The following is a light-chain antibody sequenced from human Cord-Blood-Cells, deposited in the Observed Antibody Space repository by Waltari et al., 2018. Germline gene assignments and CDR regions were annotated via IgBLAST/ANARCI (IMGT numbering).Light chain of an antibody. V-gene: IGKV3-20*01. J-gene: IGKJ2*03. CDR2: GAS. CDR3: QQYGSSPQDS. Sequence: EIVLTQSPGTLSWSPGERATLSCRASQSVSSSYLAWYQQKPGQAPSLLIYGASSRATGIPDRFSGSGSGTDFTLPISRLEPEDFAVYYCQQYGSSPQDSFGQGTKLESK. CDR1: QSVSSSY.